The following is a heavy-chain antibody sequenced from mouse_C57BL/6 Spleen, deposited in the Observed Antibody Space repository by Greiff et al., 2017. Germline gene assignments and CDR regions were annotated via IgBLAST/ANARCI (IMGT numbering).Heavy chain of an antibody. D-gene: IGHD2-3*01. V-gene: IGHV5-16*01. CDR1: GFTFSDYY. J-gene: IGHJ2*01. CDR2: INYDGSST. CDR3: ARGGSYDGYYGGYYFDY. Sequence: EVKLMESEGGLVQPGSSMKLSCTASGFTFSDYYMAWVRQVPEKGLEWVANINYDGSSTYYLDSLKSRFIISRDNAKNILYLQMSSLKSEDTATYYCARGGSYDGYYGGYYFDYWGQGTTLTVSS.